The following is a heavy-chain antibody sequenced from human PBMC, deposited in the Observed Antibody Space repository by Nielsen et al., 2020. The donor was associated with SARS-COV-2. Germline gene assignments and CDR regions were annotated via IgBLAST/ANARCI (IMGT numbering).Heavy chain of an antibody. D-gene: IGHD2-15*01. V-gene: IGHV4-59*01. CDR3: ARYVVVVVAATAEWFDP. CDR2: IYYSGST. CDR1: GGSISSYY. J-gene: IGHJ5*02. Sequence: SETLSLTCTVSGGSISSYYWSWIRQPPGKGLEWIGYIYYSGSTNYNPSLKSRVTISVDTSKNQFSLKLSSVTAADTAVYYCARYVVVVVAATAEWFDPWGQGTLVTVSS.